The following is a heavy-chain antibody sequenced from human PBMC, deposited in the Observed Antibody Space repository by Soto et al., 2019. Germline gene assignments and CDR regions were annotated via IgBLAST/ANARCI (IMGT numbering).Heavy chain of an antibody. Sequence: QVQLVQSGAEVKKPGSSVKVSCKASGGTFSSYAISWVRQAPGQGLEWMGGIIPIFGTANYAQKFQGRVTITADKSTSTGYMELSSLRSEDTAVDYWASYYYDSSGYLHYFDYWGQGTLVTVSS. CDR2: IIPIFGTA. V-gene: IGHV1-69*06. CDR3: ASYYYDSSGYLHYFDY. CDR1: GGTFSSYA. J-gene: IGHJ4*02. D-gene: IGHD3-22*01.